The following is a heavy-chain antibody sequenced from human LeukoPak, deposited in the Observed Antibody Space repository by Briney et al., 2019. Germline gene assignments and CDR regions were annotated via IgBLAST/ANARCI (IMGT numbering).Heavy chain of an antibody. V-gene: IGHV4-59*01. CDR3: ARVGGSGSYLYFDY. CDR1: GGSISSYY. J-gene: IGHJ4*02. Sequence: PSETLSLTCTVSGGSISSYYWSWIRQPPGKGLEWIGYIYYSGSTNYNPSLKSRVTISVDTSKNQFSLKLSSVTAADTAVYYCARVGGSGSYLYFDYWGQGTLVTVSS. D-gene: IGHD3-10*01. CDR2: IYYSGST.